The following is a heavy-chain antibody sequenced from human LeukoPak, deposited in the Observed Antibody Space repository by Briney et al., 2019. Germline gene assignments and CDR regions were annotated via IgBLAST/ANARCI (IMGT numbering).Heavy chain of an antibody. CDR2: IIPIFGTA. J-gene: IGHJ3*02. CDR1: RGTFSSYA. D-gene: IGHD6-19*01. CDR3: ARDLYSSGWTDAFDI. Sequence: SVKVSCKASRGTFSSYAISWVRQAPGQGLEWMGGIIPIFGTANYAQKFQGRVTITTDESTSTAYMELSRLTSDDTAVYYCARDLYSSGWTDAFDIWGQGTMVTVSS. V-gene: IGHV1-69*05.